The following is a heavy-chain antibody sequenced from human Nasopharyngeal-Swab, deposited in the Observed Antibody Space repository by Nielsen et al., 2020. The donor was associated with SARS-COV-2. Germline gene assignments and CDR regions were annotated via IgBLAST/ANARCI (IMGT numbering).Heavy chain of an antibody. CDR3: ARDRGYNWNYLRYWYFDL. D-gene: IGHD1-7*01. V-gene: IGHV4-30-4*01. Sequence: WIRQPPGKGLEWIGYIYYSGSTYYNPSLKSRVTISVDTSKNQFSLKLSSVTAADTAVYYCARDRGYNWNYLRYWYFDLWGRGTLVTVSS. CDR2: IYYSGST. J-gene: IGHJ2*01.